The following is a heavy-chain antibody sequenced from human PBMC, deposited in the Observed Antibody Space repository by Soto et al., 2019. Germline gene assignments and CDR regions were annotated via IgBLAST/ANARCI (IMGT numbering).Heavy chain of an antibody. V-gene: IGHV3-74*01. Sequence: EVQLVESGGGLVQPGGSLRLSCTASGFPLSDYWMHWVRQAPGKGLVWVSRINSDGSSRTYADPVKGRFTISRDNAQNTVYLQMNSLGADDTGAYYCARGDMITAQYYYFMDVWGKGTTVTVAS. CDR2: INSDGSSR. D-gene: IGHD3-16*01. J-gene: IGHJ6*03. CDR1: GFPLSDYW. CDR3: ARGDMITAQYYYFMDV.